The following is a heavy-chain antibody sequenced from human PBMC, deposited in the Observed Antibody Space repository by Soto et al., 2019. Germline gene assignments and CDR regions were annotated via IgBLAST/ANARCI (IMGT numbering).Heavy chain of an antibody. Sequence: PSETLSLTCTVSGGSISSYYWSWIRQPPGKGLEWIGYIYYSGSTNYNPSLKSRATISVDTSKNQFSLKLSSVTAADTAVYYCARDLANSNPSYFDYWGQGTLVTVSS. CDR2: IYYSGST. D-gene: IGHD4-4*01. V-gene: IGHV4-59*01. J-gene: IGHJ4*02. CDR3: ARDLANSNPSYFDY. CDR1: GGSISSYY.